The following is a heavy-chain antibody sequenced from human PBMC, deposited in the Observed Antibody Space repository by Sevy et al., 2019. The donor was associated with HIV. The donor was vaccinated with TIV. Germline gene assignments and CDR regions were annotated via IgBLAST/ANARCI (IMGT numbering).Heavy chain of an antibody. Sequence: GGSLRLSCAASGFTFSTYAMYWVRQAPGKGLEYVSAMSGGGGNTYYASSVKGRFTVSRDNAKNTLYLQMGSLRAEDMAVYFCERKYHDTSGYPRYSMDVWGQGTTVTVSS. V-gene: IGHV3-64*01. D-gene: IGHD3-22*01. J-gene: IGHJ6*02. CDR2: MSGGGGNT. CDR3: ERKYHDTSGYPRYSMDV. CDR1: GFTFSTYA.